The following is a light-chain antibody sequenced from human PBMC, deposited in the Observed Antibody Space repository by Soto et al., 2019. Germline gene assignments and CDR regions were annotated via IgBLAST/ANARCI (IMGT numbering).Light chain of an antibody. CDR3: QQYYSYPRT. CDR2: GAS. J-gene: IGKJ1*01. V-gene: IGKV3D-7*01. Sequence: IVRPQSPATLSFAPGERATLSCRASQSVSSSYLSWYQQQPGQAPRLLIYGASTRATDIPARFSGSGSGTDFTLTITCLQSEDFATYYCQQYYSYPRTFGQGTKVDI. CDR1: QSVSSSY.